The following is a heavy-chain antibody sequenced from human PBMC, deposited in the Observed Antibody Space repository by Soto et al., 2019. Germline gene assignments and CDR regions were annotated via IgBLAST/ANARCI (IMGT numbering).Heavy chain of an antibody. CDR2: IVPMFGTA. CDR3: ARDGDPGYAFWSGPLGGGRFDP. Sequence: QVQLVQSGTEVKKPGSSVNVSCKTSGGTFGNTAVTWVRQAPGQGLEWMGGIVPMFGTANYAQKFQGGVTITADESTNTANMELNSLRSDDTVVYFCARDGDPGYAFWSGPLGGGRFDPWGQGTLVTVSS. V-gene: IGHV1-69*12. D-gene: IGHD3-3*01. J-gene: IGHJ5*02. CDR1: GGTFGNTA.